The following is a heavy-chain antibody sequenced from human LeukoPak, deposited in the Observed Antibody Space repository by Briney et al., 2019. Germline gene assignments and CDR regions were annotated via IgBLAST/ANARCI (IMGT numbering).Heavy chain of an antibody. D-gene: IGHD1-26*01. Sequence: GGSLRLSCAAYGFTFSSYAMRWVRQAQGKGLEWVSAISGSGGSKYYEDSVKGRFTISRDNSKNTLYLQMNSLRAEDTAVYYCAKDREWWELLLSVRSGFDYWGQGTLVTVSS. CDR2: ISGSGGSK. J-gene: IGHJ4*02. V-gene: IGHV3-23*01. CDR3: AKDREWWELLLSVRSGFDY. CDR1: GFTFSSYA.